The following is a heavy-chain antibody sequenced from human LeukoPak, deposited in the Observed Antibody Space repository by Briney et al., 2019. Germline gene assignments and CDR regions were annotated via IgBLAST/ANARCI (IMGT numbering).Heavy chain of an antibody. CDR1: GFTFDDYA. CDR2: INWNSGSI. J-gene: IGHJ4*02. Sequence: GTSLRLSCAASGFTFDDYAIHWVRQAPWRGLEWVAGINWNSGSIDYADSVKGRFTIPRDNAKNSLYLQMNSLRAEDTAVYYCAAHFDYWGQGTLVTVSS. V-gene: IGHV3-9*01. CDR3: AAHFDY.